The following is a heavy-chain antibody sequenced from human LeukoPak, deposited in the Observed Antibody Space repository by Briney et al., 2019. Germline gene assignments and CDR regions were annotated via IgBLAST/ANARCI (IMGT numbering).Heavy chain of an antibody. V-gene: IGHV4-39*01. CDR3: EGYSPSWYCP. CDR2: IYYSGNT. D-gene: IGHD6-13*01. J-gene: IGHJ5*02. Sequence: SETLSLTCTVSGGSISSSGYYWGWIRQPPGKGLEWIGSIYYSGNTYYNPSLKSRVTISVDTSKNQFSLRLSSVTAADAAVYYCEGYSPSWYCPWGQGTLVTVSS. CDR1: GGSISSSGYY.